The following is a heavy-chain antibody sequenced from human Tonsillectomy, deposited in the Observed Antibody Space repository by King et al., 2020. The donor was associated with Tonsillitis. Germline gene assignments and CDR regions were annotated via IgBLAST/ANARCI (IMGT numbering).Heavy chain of an antibody. CDR1: GFTFSSYA. J-gene: IGHJ4*02. CDR2: ISYDGSKK. D-gene: IGHD2-21*02. Sequence: VQLVESGGGVVQPGRSLRLSCAASGFTFSSYAMHWVRQAPGKGLEWVAVISYDGSKKYKVDSVKGRFTISRDNFKNTLYLQMNSLRAEETALYYCARTHIVAVTAISNYFDYWGQGTLVTVSS. V-gene: IGHV3-30-3*01. CDR3: ARTHIVAVTAISNYFDY.